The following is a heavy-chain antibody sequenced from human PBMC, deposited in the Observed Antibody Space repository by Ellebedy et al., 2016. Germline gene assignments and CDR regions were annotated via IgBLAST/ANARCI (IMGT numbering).Heavy chain of an antibody. J-gene: IGHJ4*02. V-gene: IGHV3-33*01. CDR2: IWYDGSNK. D-gene: IGHD2-8*01. Sequence: GGSLRLSXAASGFTFSSYGMHWVRQAPGKGLEWVAVIWYDGSNKYYADSVKGRFTISRDNSKNTLYLQMNSLRAEDTAVYYCARADGVTQDAYYFDYWGQGTLVTVSS. CDR3: ARADGVTQDAYYFDY. CDR1: GFTFSSYG.